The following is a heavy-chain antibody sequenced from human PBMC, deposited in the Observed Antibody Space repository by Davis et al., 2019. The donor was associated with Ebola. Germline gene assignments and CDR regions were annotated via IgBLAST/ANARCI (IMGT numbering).Heavy chain of an antibody. D-gene: IGHD2-2*01. CDR1: GFTFSSYS. V-gene: IGHV3-21*01. Sequence: GGSLRLSCAASGFTFSSYSMNWVRQAPGKGLEWVSSISSSSSYIYYADSVKGRFTISRDNAKNSLYLQMNSLRAEDTAMYYCAKAPWDIVVLGPWDVWGQGTTVTVSS. CDR2: ISSSSSYI. CDR3: AKAPWDIVVLGPWDV. J-gene: IGHJ6*02.